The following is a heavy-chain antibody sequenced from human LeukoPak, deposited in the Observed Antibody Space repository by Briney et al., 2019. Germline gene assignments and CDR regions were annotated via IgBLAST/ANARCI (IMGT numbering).Heavy chain of an antibody. J-gene: IGHJ4*02. D-gene: IGHD4-17*01. CDR2: INGDGSTT. Sequence: GGSLRLSCAASGFTFSSYWMHWVRQAPGKGLVWVSRINGDGSTTSYADSVKGRFTISRDNAKNTLYLQMNSLRAEDTAVYYCASLSMVTPFDYWGQGTLVTVSS. V-gene: IGHV3-74*01. CDR1: GFTFSSYW. CDR3: ASLSMVTPFDY.